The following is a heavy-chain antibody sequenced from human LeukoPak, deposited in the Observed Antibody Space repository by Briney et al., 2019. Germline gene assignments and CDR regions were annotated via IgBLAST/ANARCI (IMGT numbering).Heavy chain of an antibody. V-gene: IGHV3-30*03. CDR2: ISYDGSNK. CDR1: GFTFSSYG. D-gene: IGHD6-13*01. CDR3: ASGFIAAAGFYYYYYMDV. J-gene: IGHJ6*03. Sequence: PGGSLRLSCAASGFTFSSYGMHWVRQAPGKGLEWVAVISYDGSNKYYADSVKGRFTISRDNSKNTLYLQMNSLRAADTAVYYCASGFIAAAGFYYYYYMDVWGKGTTVTVSS.